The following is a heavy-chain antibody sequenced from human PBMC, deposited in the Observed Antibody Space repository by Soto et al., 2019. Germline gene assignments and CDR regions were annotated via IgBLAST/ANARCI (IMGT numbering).Heavy chain of an antibody. CDR1: GYSFTSYW. V-gene: IGHV5-51*01. Sequence: GESLKISFKGSGYSFTSYWIGWVRRMPGKGLEWMGIIYPGDSDTRYSPSFQGQVTISADKSISTAYLQWSSLKASDTAMYYCARHEGPEGTPAYYYGMDVWGQGTTVTVSS. CDR3: ARHEGPEGTPAYYYGMDV. J-gene: IGHJ6*02. CDR2: IYPGDSDT.